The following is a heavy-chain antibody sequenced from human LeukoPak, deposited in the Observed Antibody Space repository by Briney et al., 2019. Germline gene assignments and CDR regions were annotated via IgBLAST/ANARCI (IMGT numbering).Heavy chain of an antibody. V-gene: IGHV3-21*04. D-gene: IGHD7-27*01. Sequence: RPGGSLRLSCAASGFTFSSYSMNWVRQAPGKGLEWVSSISSSSSYIYYADSVKGRFTISRDNSKNTLYLQMDSLRAEDTAVYYCAKKNWDNWFDPWGQGTLVTVSS. J-gene: IGHJ5*02. CDR1: GFTFSSYS. CDR3: AKKNWDNWFDP. CDR2: ISSSSSYI.